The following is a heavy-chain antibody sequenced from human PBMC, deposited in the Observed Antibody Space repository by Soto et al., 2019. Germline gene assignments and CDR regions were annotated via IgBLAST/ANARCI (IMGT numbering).Heavy chain of an antibody. CDR2: IIPIFCTA. Sequence: GASVKVSCKASGGTFSSYAISWVRQAPGQGLEWMGGIIPIFCTANYAQKFQGRVTITADESTSTAYMELSSLRSEDTAVSYCARDLHDPPTVFDYWGQGTLVTVSS. J-gene: IGHJ4*02. CDR3: ARDLHDPPTVFDY. D-gene: IGHD4-17*01. CDR1: GGTFSSYA. V-gene: IGHV1-69*13.